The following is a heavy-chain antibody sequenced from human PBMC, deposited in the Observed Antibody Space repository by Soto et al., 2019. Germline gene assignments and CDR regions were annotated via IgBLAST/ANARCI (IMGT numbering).Heavy chain of an antibody. J-gene: IGHJ5*02. CDR2: IYYSGST. Sequence: PXGTLSLTCTVSGGSISSYYWSWIRQPPGKGLEWIGYIYYSGSTNYNPSLKSRVTISVDTSKNQFSLKLSSVTAADTAVYCCARDAKVRGVSQLNWFDPWGQGTLVTVSS. D-gene: IGHD3-10*01. CDR1: GGSISSYY. CDR3: ARDAKVRGVSQLNWFDP. V-gene: IGHV4-59*01.